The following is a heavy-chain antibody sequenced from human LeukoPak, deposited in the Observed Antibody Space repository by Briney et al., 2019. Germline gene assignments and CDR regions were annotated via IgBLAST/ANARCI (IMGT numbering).Heavy chain of an antibody. CDR3: ARVPAATYFDY. CDR1: GFTFKLYW. Sequence: GGSLRLSCAASGFTFKLYWMHWVRQVPGRGPVWVSRINHDGSDTIYADSVRGRFTISRDNAKNSLYLQMNSLRAEDTAVYYCARVPAATYFDYWGQGTLVTVSS. CDR2: INHDGSDT. V-gene: IGHV3-74*01. J-gene: IGHJ4*02. D-gene: IGHD2-2*01.